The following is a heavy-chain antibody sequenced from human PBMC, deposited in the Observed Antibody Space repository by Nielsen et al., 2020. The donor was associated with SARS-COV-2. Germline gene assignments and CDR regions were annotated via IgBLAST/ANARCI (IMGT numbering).Heavy chain of an antibody. CDR1: GYTFTSYD. CDR3: AREHDYGDYGLQFQGAFDI. D-gene: IGHD4-17*01. Sequence: ASVKVSCKASGYTFTSYDINWVRQATGQGLEWMGWMNPNSGNTGYAQKFQGRVTMTRNTSISTAYMELSSLRSEDTAVYYCAREHDYGDYGLQFQGAFDIWGQGTMVTVSS. V-gene: IGHV1-8*01. CDR2: MNPNSGNT. J-gene: IGHJ3*02.